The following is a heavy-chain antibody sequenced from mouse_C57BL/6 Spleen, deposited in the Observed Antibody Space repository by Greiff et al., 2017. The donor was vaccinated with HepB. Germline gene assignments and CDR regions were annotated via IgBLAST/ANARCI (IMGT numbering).Heavy chain of an antibody. V-gene: IGHV1-55*01. J-gene: IGHJ1*03. D-gene: IGHD1-1*01. CDR3: ARSVTKVVAHWYFDV. CDR1: GYTFTSYW. CDR2: IYPGSGST. Sequence: QVQLKQPGAELVKPGASVKMSCKASGYTFTSYWITWVKQRPGQGLEWLGDIYPGSGSTNYNEKFKSKATLTVDTSSSTAYMQLSSLTSEDSAVYYCARSVTKVVAHWYFDVWGTGTTVTVSS.